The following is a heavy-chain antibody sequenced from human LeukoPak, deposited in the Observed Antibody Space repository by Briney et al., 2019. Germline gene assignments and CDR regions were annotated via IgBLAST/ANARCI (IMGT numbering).Heavy chain of an antibody. D-gene: IGHD3-3*01. CDR1: GGSISSYY. CDR3: ASETYYDFWSGYYKFDAFDI. J-gene: IGHJ3*02. V-gene: IGHV4-59*01. CDR2: IYYSGST. Sequence: PSETLSLTCTVSGGSISSYYWSWIRRPPGKGLEWIGYIYYSGSTNYNPSLKSRVTISVDTSKNQFSLKLSSVTAADTAVYYCASETYYDFWSGYYKFDAFDIWGQGTMVTVSS.